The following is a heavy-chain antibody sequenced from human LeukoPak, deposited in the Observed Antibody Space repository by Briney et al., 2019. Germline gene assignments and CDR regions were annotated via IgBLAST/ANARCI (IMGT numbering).Heavy chain of an antibody. CDR1: XXTXXXXX. CDR3: ARDYSGWFHFDY. CDR2: XNPNSGGT. D-gene: IGHD6-19*01. V-gene: IGHV1-2*02. J-gene: IGHJ4*02. Sequence: ASVKVSCKASXXTXXXXXXXXXXXXXXXGXXWXGXXNPNSGGTXXAXTFQGRVTMSRDTSIRTAYMELSRLKSDDTAVYYCARDYSGWFHFDYWGQGTLVTVSS.